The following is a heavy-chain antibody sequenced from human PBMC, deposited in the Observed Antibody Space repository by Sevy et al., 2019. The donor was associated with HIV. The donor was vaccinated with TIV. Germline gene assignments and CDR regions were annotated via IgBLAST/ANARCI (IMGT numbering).Heavy chain of an antibody. V-gene: IGHV3-7*03. CDR1: GFTFSSYW. D-gene: IGHD2-2*01. CDR3: ARAETHIVVVPAAKSPLYYYYYMDV. J-gene: IGHJ6*03. Sequence: GGSLRLSCAASGFTFSSYWMSWVRQAPGKGLEWVANIKQDGSEKYYVDSVKGRCTISRDNAKNSLYLQMNSLRAEDTAVYYCARAETHIVVVPAAKSPLYYYYYMDVWGKGTTVTVSS. CDR2: IKQDGSEK.